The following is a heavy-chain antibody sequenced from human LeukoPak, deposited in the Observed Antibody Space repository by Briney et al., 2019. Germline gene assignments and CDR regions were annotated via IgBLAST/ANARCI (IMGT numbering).Heavy chain of an antibody. D-gene: IGHD2-15*01. Sequence: ASAKVSCKASGYTFTSYDINWVRQATGQGLEWMGWMNPNSGNTGYAQKFQGRVTMTRNTSISTAYMELSSLRSEDTAVYYCARVIKRRGYCSGGSCYRGGAGIDYWGQGTLVTVSS. J-gene: IGHJ4*02. CDR2: MNPNSGNT. CDR1: GYTFTSYD. CDR3: ARVIKRRGYCSGGSCYRGGAGIDY. V-gene: IGHV1-8*01.